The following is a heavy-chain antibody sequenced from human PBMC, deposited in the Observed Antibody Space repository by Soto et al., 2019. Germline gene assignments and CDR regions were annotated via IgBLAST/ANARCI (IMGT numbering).Heavy chain of an antibody. V-gene: IGHV2-5*02. Sequence: QITLKESGPPLVKPTQTLTLTCTFSGFSLSTSGVGVGWIRQPPGKALEWLALIYWDDDKRYRPSLKSRLTITKDPSRHQVLLTMTNMDPVDRATYSCALKGVGSRGFKYWGQGTLVTVSS. CDR2: IYWDDDK. D-gene: IGHD3-10*01. CDR3: ALKGVGSRGFKY. CDR1: GFSLSTSGVG. J-gene: IGHJ1*01.